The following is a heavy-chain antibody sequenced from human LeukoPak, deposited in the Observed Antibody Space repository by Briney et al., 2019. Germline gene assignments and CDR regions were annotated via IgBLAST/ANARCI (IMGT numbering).Heavy chain of an antibody. Sequence: PGGSLRLSCEASGFTVRSNHMSWVRQAPGKGLEWVSVIYSGGSTDYADSVKGRFTISRDNSKNTFYLQMDSLRAEDTAFYYCAREGPPRGTFDCWGQGTLVTVSS. CDR3: AREGPPRGTFDC. J-gene: IGHJ4*02. CDR1: GFTVRSNH. V-gene: IGHV3-66*01. CDR2: IYSGGST.